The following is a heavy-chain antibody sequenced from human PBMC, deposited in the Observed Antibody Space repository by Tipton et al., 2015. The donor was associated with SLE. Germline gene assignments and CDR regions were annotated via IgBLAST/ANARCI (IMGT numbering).Heavy chain of an antibody. CDR1: GFTFSSYS. Sequence: SLRLSCAASGFTFSSYSMNWVRQAPGKGLEWVSSISSSSSYIYYADSVKGRFTISRDNAKNTLYLQINSPRADDTAIYYCATTYSIPRIDYWGQGTLVTVSS. CDR2: ISSSSSYI. J-gene: IGHJ4*02. CDR3: ATTYSIPRIDY. V-gene: IGHV3-21*01. D-gene: IGHD4-11*01.